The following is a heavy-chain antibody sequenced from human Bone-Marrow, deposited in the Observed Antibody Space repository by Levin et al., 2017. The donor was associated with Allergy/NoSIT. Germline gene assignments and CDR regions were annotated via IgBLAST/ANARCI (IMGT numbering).Heavy chain of an antibody. CDR3: ASRSYSNGWSPFDS. CDR1: GFTFNSYW. CDR2: IKYDGSEQ. J-gene: IGHJ4*02. V-gene: IGHV3-7*01. D-gene: IGHD6-19*01. Sequence: PGGSLRLSCAASGFTFNSYWMSWVRQAPGKGLEWVANIKYDGSEQFYVDSVKGRFTISRDNAKSSLYLQMNSLRAEDTAVYYCASRSYSNGWSPFDSWGQGTLVTVSS.